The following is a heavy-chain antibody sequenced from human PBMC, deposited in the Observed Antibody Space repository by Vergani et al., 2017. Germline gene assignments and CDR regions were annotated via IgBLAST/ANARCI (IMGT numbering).Heavy chain of an antibody. D-gene: IGHD6-6*01. CDR3: ARDASGPSIAARPYYFDY. CDR2: IYYSGST. CDR1: NDSVSNTFYY. J-gene: IGHJ4*02. V-gene: IGHV4-39*07. Sequence: QVQLQESGPGLVKPSETLSLTCTVSNDSVSNTFYYWGWIRQTPGKGLEWIGSIYYSGSTYYNPSLESRVTMSVDTSKNQFSLKLSSVTAADTAVYYCARDASGPSIAARPYYFDYWGQGTLVTVSS.